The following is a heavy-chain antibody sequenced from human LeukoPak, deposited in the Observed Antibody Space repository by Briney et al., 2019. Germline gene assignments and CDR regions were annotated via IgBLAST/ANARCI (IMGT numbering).Heavy chain of an antibody. CDR1: GGSISSGDYY. J-gene: IGHJ3*02. CDR3: ARVGGATTGNAFDI. CDR2: IYYSGST. V-gene: IGHV4-30-4*08. Sequence: SETLSLTCTVSGGSISSGDYYWSWIRQPPGKGLEWIGYIYYSGSTYCNPSLKSRVTISVDTSKNQCSLKLSSVTAADTAVYYCARVGGATTGNAFDIWGQGTMVTVSS. D-gene: IGHD1-26*01.